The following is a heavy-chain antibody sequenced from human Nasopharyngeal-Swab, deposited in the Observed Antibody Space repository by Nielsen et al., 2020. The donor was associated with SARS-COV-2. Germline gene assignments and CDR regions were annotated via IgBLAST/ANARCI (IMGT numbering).Heavy chain of an antibody. V-gene: IGHV3-9*01. D-gene: IGHD5-18*01. CDR2: ITWNSGNK. Sequence: GGSLRLYWAASGLTFENYAMHWVRQPPGKGLEWVSGITWNSGNKDYAESVQGRFTISRDNARNSLYLQMDSLRAEDTALYYCAKARRTDTYGFECFDHWGQGTLVTVSS. CDR3: AKARRTDTYGFECFDH. CDR1: GLTFENYA. J-gene: IGHJ4*02.